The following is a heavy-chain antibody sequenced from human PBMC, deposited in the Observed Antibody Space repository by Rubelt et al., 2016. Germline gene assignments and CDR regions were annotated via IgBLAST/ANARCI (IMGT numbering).Heavy chain of an antibody. CDR3: ARTGVGTPMLCDY. CDR2: INAGNGNT. J-gene: IGHJ4*02. Sequence: MHWVRQAPGQRLEWMGWINAGNGNTKYSQKFQGRVTITRDTSASTAYMELSGLRSEDTAVYFCARTGVGTPMLCDYWGQGTLVTVSS. V-gene: IGHV1-3*01. D-gene: IGHD5-18*01.